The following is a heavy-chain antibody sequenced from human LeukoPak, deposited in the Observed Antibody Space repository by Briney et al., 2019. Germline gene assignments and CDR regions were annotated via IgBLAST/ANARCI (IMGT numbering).Heavy chain of an antibody. Sequence: GGSLRLSCAASGFTFSSYTMNWVRQAPGKGLEWLSSISGSSRYKYYADSVKGRFTISRDNAKTSLYLQINSLRAEDTAVYYCARATGYFDWLFPFDYWGQGTLVTVSS. CDR2: ISGSSRYK. D-gene: IGHD3-9*01. J-gene: IGHJ4*02. CDR1: GFTFSSYT. V-gene: IGHV3-21*01. CDR3: ARATGYFDWLFPFDY.